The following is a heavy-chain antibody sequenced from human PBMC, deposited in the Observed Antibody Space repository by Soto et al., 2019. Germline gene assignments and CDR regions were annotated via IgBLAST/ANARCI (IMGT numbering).Heavy chain of an antibody. CDR1: GAPITINY. Sequence: XATLSLTCTVSGAPITINYWSWIRQAPGKGLEWIGYIYYSGSTTYNPSLKSRVTMSADTSKDQFSLKLNSVTAADTAVYYCARDAGGPYDHWGPRILVTVSS. J-gene: IGHJ4*01. D-gene: IGHD2-15*01. CDR3: ARDAGGPYDH. V-gene: IGHV4-59*01. CDR2: IYYSGST.